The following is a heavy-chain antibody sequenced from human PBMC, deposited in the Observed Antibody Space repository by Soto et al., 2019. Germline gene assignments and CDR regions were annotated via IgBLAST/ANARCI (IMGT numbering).Heavy chain of an antibody. Sequence: QAQLVQSGAEVKKPGSSVKVSCKASGYTFTSSYIHWVRQAPGQGLEWMGIINPSGGAPTYAQKFQGRVTVTRDTSTNTVYMDLSSLTAEDTAMYYCASAQVVPHGFDLWGRGTLVTVSS. CDR1: GYTFTSSY. D-gene: IGHD2-15*01. CDR3: ASAQVVPHGFDL. V-gene: IGHV1-46*01. J-gene: IGHJ2*01. CDR2: INPSGGAP.